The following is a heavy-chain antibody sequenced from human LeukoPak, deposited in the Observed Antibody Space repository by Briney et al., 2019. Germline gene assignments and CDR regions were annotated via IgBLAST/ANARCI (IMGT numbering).Heavy chain of an antibody. J-gene: IGHJ3*02. CDR2: IIPIFGTA. V-gene: IGHV1-69*05. CDR1: GGTFSSYA. D-gene: IGHD1/OR15-1a*01. CDR3: ATGPGYWNNDAFDI. Sequence: SVKVSCXASGGTFSSYAISWVRQARGQGLEWMGRIIPIFGTANYAQKFQGRVTITTDESTSTAYMELSSLRSEDTAVYYCATGPGYWNNDAFDIWGQGTMVTVSS.